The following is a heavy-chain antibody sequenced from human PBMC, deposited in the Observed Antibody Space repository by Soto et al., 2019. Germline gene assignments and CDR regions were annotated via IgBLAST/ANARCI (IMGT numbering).Heavy chain of an antibody. CDR1: GFTFSSYG. Sequence: QVQLVESGGGVVQPGRSLRLSCAASGFTFSSYGMYWVRQAPGKGLEWVAVIWYDGSNKYYADSVKGRFTISRDNSKNTLYLQMNSLRAEDTAVYYCARQVPAVYGMDVWGQGTTVTVSS. CDR3: ARQVPAVYGMDV. J-gene: IGHJ6*02. D-gene: IGHD2-2*01. V-gene: IGHV3-33*01. CDR2: IWYDGSNK.